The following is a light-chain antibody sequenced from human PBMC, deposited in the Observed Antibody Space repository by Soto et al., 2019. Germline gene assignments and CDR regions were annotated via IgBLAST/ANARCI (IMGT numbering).Light chain of an antibody. CDR2: DVS. V-gene: IGKV1-13*02. Sequence: AIQLTQSPSSLSASVGDRVTISCRASQDVRGALAWYQQKPGTAPKILIYDVSVLESGVPTRFSGSGSGTDFTLTITSLQPVDFATYNCQQFNSYPITFGQGTRLEI. CDR3: QQFNSYPIT. CDR1: QDVRGA. J-gene: IGKJ5*01.